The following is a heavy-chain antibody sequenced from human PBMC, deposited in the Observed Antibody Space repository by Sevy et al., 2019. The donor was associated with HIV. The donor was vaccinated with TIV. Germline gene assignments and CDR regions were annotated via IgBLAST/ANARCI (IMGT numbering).Heavy chain of an antibody. V-gene: IGHV3-7*04. J-gene: IGHJ2*01. CDR1: GFTFSLYW. CDR2: IRQDGSEK. D-gene: IGHD3-22*01. CDR3: ARAPQWLSYAFDI. Sequence: GGSLRLSCAASGFTFSLYWMTWVRQAPGKGLEWVANIRQDGSEKYYVNSVKGRFTISRDNAKNSLFLQMTSLRAEDTALYFCARAPQWLSYAFDIWGRGTLVTVSS.